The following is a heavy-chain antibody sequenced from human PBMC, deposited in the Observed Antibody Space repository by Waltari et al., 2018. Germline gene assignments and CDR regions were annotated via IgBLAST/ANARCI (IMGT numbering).Heavy chain of an antibody. CDR2: FDPEDGET. CDR3: ATKPPMVRGVISFYYYGMDV. D-gene: IGHD3-10*01. CDR1: GYTLTELS. J-gene: IGHJ6*02. V-gene: IGHV1-24*01. Sequence: QVQLVQSGAEVKKPGASVKVSCKVSGYTLTELSMHWVRQAPGKGLEWMGGFDPEDGETIYAQKFQGRVTMTEDTSTDTAYMELSSLRSEDTAVYYCATKPPMVRGVISFYYYGMDVWGQGTTVTVSS.